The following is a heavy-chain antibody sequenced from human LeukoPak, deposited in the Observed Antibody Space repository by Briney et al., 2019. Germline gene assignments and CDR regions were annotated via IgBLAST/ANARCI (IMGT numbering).Heavy chain of an antibody. J-gene: IGHJ3*02. CDR2: INHNGST. D-gene: IGHD1-1*01. CDR3: ARGQLVSNAFDI. CDR1: GGSFSGYY. Sequence: SETLSLTCAVYGGSFSGYYWSWIRQPPGKGLEWIGEINHNGSTNYNPSLKSRVTISVDTSKNQFSLNLSSVTAADTAVYYCARGQLVSNAFDIWGQGTMVTVSS. V-gene: IGHV4-34*01.